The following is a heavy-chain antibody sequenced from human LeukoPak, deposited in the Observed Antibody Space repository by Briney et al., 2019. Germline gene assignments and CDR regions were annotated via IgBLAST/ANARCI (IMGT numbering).Heavy chain of an antibody. Sequence: GGSLRLSCAASGFTFSSYSMNWVRQAPGKGLEWVSSISSSSSYIYYADSVKGRFTISRDNAKNSLYLQMNSLRAEDTAVYYCGREKSYVWGSYRYYFDYWGQGTLVTVSS. CDR1: GFTFSSYS. CDR2: ISSSSSYI. J-gene: IGHJ4*02. CDR3: GREKSYVWGSYRYYFDY. D-gene: IGHD3-16*02. V-gene: IGHV3-21*04.